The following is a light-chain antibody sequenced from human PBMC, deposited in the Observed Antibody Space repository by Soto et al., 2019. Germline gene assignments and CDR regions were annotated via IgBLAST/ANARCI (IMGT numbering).Light chain of an antibody. CDR2: SNY. V-gene: IGLV1-44*01. J-gene: IGLJ1*01. CDR1: SSNIGSKT. CDR3: SAWDASLNGYV. Sequence: QAVVTQPPPASGTPGQRVTISCSGSSSNIGSKTVNWYQQLPGTAPKLLIYSNYQRPSGVPDRFSGSKSGTSASLAISGLQSEDEADYYCSAWDASLNGYVFGTGTKVTVL.